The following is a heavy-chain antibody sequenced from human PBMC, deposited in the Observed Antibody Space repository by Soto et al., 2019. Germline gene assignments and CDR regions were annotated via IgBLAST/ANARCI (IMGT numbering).Heavy chain of an antibody. CDR1: GYTFTSYD. D-gene: IGHD3-16*01. V-gene: IGHV1-8*01. CDR3: AREGVRGMDV. CDR2: MNPNRANT. Sequence: QVQLVQSGAEVKKPGASVKVSCKASGYTFTSYDINWVRQATGQGLERMGWMNPNRANTGYAHKFQGRVTRTRNTSISTAYMELSSLRCEDTAVWYRAREGVRGMDVWGQGSTVTVSS. J-gene: IGHJ6*02.